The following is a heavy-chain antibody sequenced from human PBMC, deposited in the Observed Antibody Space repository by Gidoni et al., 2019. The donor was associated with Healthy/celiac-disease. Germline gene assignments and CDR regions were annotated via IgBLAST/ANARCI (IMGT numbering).Heavy chain of an antibody. V-gene: IGHV4-34*01. Sequence: QVQLQQWGAGLLKPSETLSLTCAVYGGSFSGYYWSWIRQPPGKGLEWIGEINHSGSTNYNPSLKSRVTISVDTSKNQFSLKLSSVTAADTAVYYCARGRRWIQLWLLFYFDLWGRGTLVTVSS. J-gene: IGHJ2*01. CDR3: ARGRRWIQLWLLFYFDL. D-gene: IGHD5-18*01. CDR1: GGSFSGYY. CDR2: INHSGST.